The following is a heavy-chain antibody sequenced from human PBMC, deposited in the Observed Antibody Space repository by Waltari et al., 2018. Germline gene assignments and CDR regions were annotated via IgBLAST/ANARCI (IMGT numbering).Heavy chain of an antibody. J-gene: IGHJ3*02. CDR1: GYTFTGYY. CDR3: ARSDGDYWDAFDI. Sequence: QVQLVQSGAEVKKPGASVKVSRKASGYTFTGYYMHWVRQAPGQGLEWMGWINPNRGGTNYAQKFQGRVTMTRDTSISTAYMELSRLRSDDTAVYYCARSDGDYWDAFDIWGQGTMVTVSS. CDR2: INPNRGGT. V-gene: IGHV1-2*02. D-gene: IGHD4-17*01.